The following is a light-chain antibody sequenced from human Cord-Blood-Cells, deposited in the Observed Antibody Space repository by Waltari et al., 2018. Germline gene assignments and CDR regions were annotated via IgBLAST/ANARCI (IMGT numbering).Light chain of an antibody. CDR1: SSNIGAGYD. CDR3: QSYDSSLSGWV. CDR2: GNS. V-gene: IGLV1-40*01. J-gene: IGLJ3*02. Sequence: QSVLTQPPSVSGAPGQRVTISCTGSSSNIGAGYDVHWYQQLPGTATKLGIYGNSNRASGIPDRFAGCKAGTSAALAITGLRAEDEADYYGQSYDSSLSGWVFGGGTKLTVL.